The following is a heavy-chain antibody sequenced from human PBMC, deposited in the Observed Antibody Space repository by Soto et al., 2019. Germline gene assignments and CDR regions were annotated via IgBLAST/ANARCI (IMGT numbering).Heavy chain of an antibody. CDR3: ANNGDYYYYGMDV. CDR1: GYTFSNYA. J-gene: IGHJ6*02. D-gene: IGHD4-17*01. V-gene: IGHV1-3*01. CDR2: INAGNGKT. Sequence: QVQLVQSGAEVKKPGASVKVSCKASGYTFSNYATHWVRQAPGQRLEWMGWINAGNGKTKYSQNFQGRVTITRDKSASTAYMELSSLRSEDTAVYYCANNGDYYYYGMDVWGQGTTVTVSS.